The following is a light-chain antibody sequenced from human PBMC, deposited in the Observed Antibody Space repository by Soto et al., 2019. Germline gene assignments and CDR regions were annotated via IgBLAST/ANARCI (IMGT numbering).Light chain of an antibody. CDR2: DTS. CDR1: QSISSN. Sequence: EIVMTQSPATLSMSPGDRATLSCRASQSISSNLAWYQQKPGQAPRLLIYDTSTRATGIPARFSGSGSGTEFTLTISSLQSEDFAVYYCQQYMNWWEFGQGNQVAIK. J-gene: IGKJ1*01. V-gene: IGKV3-15*01. CDR3: QQYMNWWE.